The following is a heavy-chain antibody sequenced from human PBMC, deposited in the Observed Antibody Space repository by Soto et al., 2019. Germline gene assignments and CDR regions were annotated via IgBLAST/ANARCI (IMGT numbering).Heavy chain of an antibody. D-gene: IGHD1-26*01. Sequence: HGESLKISCQGSGYNFTSHWIAWVRQMPGKGLEWMGMIHPGDSDTRYTSSFQGQVTISVDKSISTAYLQWSSLKASDTAIYYCARQVENRMSPVPATSDYWGQGTPVTVSS. CDR2: IHPGDSDT. J-gene: IGHJ4*02. CDR1: GYNFTSHW. V-gene: IGHV5-51*01. CDR3: ARQVENRMSPVPATSDY.